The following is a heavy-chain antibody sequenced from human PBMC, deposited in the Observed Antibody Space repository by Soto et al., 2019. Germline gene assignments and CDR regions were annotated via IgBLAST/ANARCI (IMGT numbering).Heavy chain of an antibody. J-gene: IGHJ4*02. Sequence: QVQLQESGPGLVKPSQTLSLTCTVPGGSITSGGYYWSWIRQHPGKGLEWIGYIYHTGSTHYNPSLKSRVTISLDTSKNQFSLKLSSVTAADTAVYYCTREASGDFDYWGQGTLVTVSS. CDR3: TREASGDFDY. D-gene: IGHD2-15*01. CDR2: IYHTGST. V-gene: IGHV4-31*03. CDR1: GGSITSGGYY.